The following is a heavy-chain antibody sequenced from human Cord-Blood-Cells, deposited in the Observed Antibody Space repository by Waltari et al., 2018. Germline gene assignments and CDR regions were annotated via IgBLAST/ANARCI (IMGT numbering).Heavy chain of an antibody. CDR2: IYSGGST. J-gene: IGHJ4*02. CDR3: ARDSGDCYFDY. CDR1: GFTVSSNY. V-gene: IGHV3-53*01. D-gene: IGHD2-21*01. Sequence: EALLVDWGGGWNQHGGSLRLSGAASGFTVSSNYIRWVRQAPGKGLEWVSVIYSGGSTYYADSVKGRFTISRDNSKNTLYLQMNSLRAEDTAVYYCARDSGDCYFDYWGQGTLVTVSS.